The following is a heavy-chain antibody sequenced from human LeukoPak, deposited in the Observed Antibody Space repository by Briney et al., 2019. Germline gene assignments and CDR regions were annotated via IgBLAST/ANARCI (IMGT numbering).Heavy chain of an antibody. CDR2: IYSGGST. D-gene: IGHD2-2*01. Sequence: PGGSLRLSCAASGFTVSSNYMSWVRQAPGKGLEWVSVIYSGGSTYYADSVKGRFTISRDNSKNTLYLQMNSLRAEDTAVYYCAKALLGYCSSTSCRLNAFDIWGQGTMVTVSS. J-gene: IGHJ3*02. CDR3: AKALLGYCSSTSCRLNAFDI. V-gene: IGHV3-66*01. CDR1: GFTVSSNY.